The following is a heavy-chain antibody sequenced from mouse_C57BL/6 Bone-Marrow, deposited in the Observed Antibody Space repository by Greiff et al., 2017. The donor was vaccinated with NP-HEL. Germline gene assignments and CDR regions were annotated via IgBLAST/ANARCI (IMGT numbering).Heavy chain of an antibody. D-gene: IGHD4-1*01. J-gene: IGHJ3*01. CDR1: GFTFSSYG. Sequence: EVQVVESGGDLVKPGGSLKLSCAASGFTFSSYGMSWVRQTPDKRLEWVATISSGGSYTYYPDSVKGRFTISRDNAKNTLYLQMSSLKSEDTAMYYCARHANWDVRFAYWGQGTLVTVSA. CDR3: ARHANWDVRFAY. CDR2: ISSGGSYT. V-gene: IGHV5-6*01.